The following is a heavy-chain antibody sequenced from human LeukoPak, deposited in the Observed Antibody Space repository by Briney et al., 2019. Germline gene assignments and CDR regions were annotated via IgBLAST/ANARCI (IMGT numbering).Heavy chain of an antibody. Sequence: AGGSLRLSCAASGFTFSSYTMNWVRQAPGKGLEWVSSISSSSSYIDYADSVKGRFTISRANAKNSLYLQMNSLRAEDTAVYYCARFLKTGYWAHYWYFDLWGRGTLITVSS. CDR3: ARFLKTGYWAHYWYFDL. V-gene: IGHV3-21*01. CDR1: GFTFSSYT. CDR2: ISSSSSYI. J-gene: IGHJ2*01. D-gene: IGHD3-9*01.